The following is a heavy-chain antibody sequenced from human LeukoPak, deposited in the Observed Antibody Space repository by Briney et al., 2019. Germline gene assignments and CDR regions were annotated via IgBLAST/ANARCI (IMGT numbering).Heavy chain of an antibody. CDR3: AKPHFDY. J-gene: IGHJ4*02. V-gene: IGHV3-21*01. CDR1: GFTLSNAW. CDR2: ISSSSSYI. Sequence: GGSLRLSCAASGFTLSNAWMNWVRQAPGKGLEWVSSISSSSSYISYADSMKGRFTISRDNSKNTLYLQMNSLRAEDTALYYCAKPHFDYWGQGTLVTVSS.